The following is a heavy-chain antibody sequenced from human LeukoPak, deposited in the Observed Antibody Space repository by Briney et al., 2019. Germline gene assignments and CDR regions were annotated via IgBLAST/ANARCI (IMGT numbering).Heavy chain of an antibody. D-gene: IGHD3-22*01. CDR1: GFTFSSYS. J-gene: IGHJ5*02. CDR2: ISSSSSYI. Sequence: GGSLRLSCAASGFTFSSYSMNWVRQAPGKGLEWVSSISSSSSYIYYADSVKGRFTISRDNAKNSLYLQMNSLRAEDTAVYYCARGRYYDTSAYNYFDPWGQGTLVTVSS. V-gene: IGHV3-21*01. CDR3: ARGRYYDTSAYNYFDP.